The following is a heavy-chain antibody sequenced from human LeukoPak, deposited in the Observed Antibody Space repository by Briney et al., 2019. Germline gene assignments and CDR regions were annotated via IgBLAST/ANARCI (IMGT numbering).Heavy chain of an antibody. V-gene: IGHV4-30-2*01. CDR3: ARGPSSYYYGSGPLGY. Sequence: SQTLSLTCAVSGGSISSGGYSWSWIRQPPGKGLEWIGYIYHSGSTNYNPSLKSRVTISVDTSKNQFSLKLSSVTAADTAVYYCARGPSSYYYGSGPLGYWGQGTLVTVSS. D-gene: IGHD3-10*01. CDR1: GGSISSGGYS. CDR2: IYHSGST. J-gene: IGHJ4*02.